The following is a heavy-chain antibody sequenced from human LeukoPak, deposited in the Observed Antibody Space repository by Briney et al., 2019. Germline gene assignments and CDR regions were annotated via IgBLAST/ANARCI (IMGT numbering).Heavy chain of an antibody. D-gene: IGHD3-3*01. CDR1: GYTFTSYW. V-gene: IGHV5-51*01. Sequence: GESLKISCKGSGYTFTSYWIGWVRQMPGKGLEWMGSIYPGDSDPRYSPSFQGHVTISADKSISTAYLQWSSLKASDTAMYYCARFSVGWFDPWGQGTLVTVSS. J-gene: IGHJ5*02. CDR2: IYPGDSDP. CDR3: ARFSVGWFDP.